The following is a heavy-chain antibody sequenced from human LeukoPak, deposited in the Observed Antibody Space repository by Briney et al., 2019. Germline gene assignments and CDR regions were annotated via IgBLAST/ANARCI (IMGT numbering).Heavy chain of an antibody. D-gene: IGHD1-26*01. CDR1: GFTFSNYD. Sequence: GGSLRLSCAASGFTFSNYDMSWVRQAPGKGLEWVSTISGSGGNTFYADSGKGRFTISRDNSKNTLFLHMNTLRAEDTAIYYCAKDRTVGASYWYFDLWGRGTLVTVSS. CDR2: ISGSGGNT. CDR3: AKDRTVGASYWYFDL. V-gene: IGHV3-23*01. J-gene: IGHJ2*01.